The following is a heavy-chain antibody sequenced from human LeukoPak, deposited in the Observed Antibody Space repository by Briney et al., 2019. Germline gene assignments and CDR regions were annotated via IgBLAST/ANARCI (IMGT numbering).Heavy chain of an antibody. D-gene: IGHD3-22*01. Sequence: GGSLRLSCAASGFTFDDYAMHWVRQAPGKGLEWVSLISWDGGSTYYADSVKGRFTISRDNSKNSLYLQMNSLRAEDTALYSCAKVRSYDNNGYYDYWGQGTLVTVSS. CDR3: AKVRSYDNNGYYDY. CDR1: GFTFDDYA. CDR2: ISWDGGST. V-gene: IGHV3-43D*04. J-gene: IGHJ4*02.